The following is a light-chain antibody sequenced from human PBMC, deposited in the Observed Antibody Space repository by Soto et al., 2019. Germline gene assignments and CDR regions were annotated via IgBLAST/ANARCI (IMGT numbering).Light chain of an antibody. J-gene: IGLJ2*01. Sequence: QSALTQPASVSGSPGQSITISCTGTRSDIGGYNYVSWFQQHPGKAPRLIIYEVINRPSGVSNRFSGSKSGSTASLTVSGLQADDEAVYYCSSYSTSGTLVVFGAGTKLTVL. CDR3: SSYSTSGTLVV. CDR1: RSDIGGYNY. V-gene: IGLV2-14*01. CDR2: EVI.